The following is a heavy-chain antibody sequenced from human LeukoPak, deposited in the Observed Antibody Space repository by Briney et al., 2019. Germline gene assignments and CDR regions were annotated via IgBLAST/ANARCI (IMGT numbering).Heavy chain of an antibody. CDR2: ISCDGSNK. J-gene: IGHJ3*02. CDR3: ARSGSGLGAFDI. D-gene: IGHD6-19*01. Sequence: GGSLRLSCAASGFTFSSYAMHWVRQAPGKGLEWVAVISCDGSNKYYADSVKGRFTISRDNSKNTLYLQMNSLRAEDTAVHYCARSGSGLGAFDIWGQGTMVTVSS. V-gene: IGHV3-30*04. CDR1: GFTFSSYA.